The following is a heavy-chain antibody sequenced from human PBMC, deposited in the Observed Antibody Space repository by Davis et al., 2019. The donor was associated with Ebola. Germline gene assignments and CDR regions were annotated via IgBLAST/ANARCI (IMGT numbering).Heavy chain of an antibody. CDR2: IIPIFGTI. D-gene: IGHD4-17*01. CDR1: GGTFSSYA. J-gene: IGHJ3*02. CDR3: ARPHDDYGAGGDAFAI. V-gene: IGHV1-69*13. Sequence: SVKVSCKASGGTFSSYAISWVRQAPGQGLEWMGVIIPIFGTIHYAQRFQGRLTITADESTSTAYMELSSLRSEDAALYFCARPHDDYGAGGDAFAIWGQGTMVTVSS.